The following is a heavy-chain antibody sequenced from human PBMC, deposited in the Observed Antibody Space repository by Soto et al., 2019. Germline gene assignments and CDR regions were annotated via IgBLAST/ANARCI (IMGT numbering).Heavy chain of an antibody. D-gene: IGHD2-15*01. CDR1: GFTFSSYG. CDR2: ISYDESNK. CDR3: ARAYSGRLPRRADYYFAMDV. J-gene: IGHJ6*02. V-gene: IGHV3-30*03. Sequence: GGSLRLSCAASGFTFSSYGMHWVRQAPGKGLEWVAFISYDESNKYYADSVKGRFTISRDNSRTTLYLQMNSLRAEDTAVYYCARAYSGRLPRRADYYFAMDVWGQGTTVTVSS.